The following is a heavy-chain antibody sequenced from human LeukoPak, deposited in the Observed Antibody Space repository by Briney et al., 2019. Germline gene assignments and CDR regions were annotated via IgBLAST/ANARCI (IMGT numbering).Heavy chain of an antibody. J-gene: IGHJ6*04. Sequence: SVKVSCKASGYTFTGYYLHWVRQAPGQGLEWMGVFIPILGTANSTQKFHDRLTITADISTNTAYMELSSLRSEDTAVYFCAAIPVFAVVLHQEPVWGKGTTVTVSS. V-gene: IGHV1-69*10. D-gene: IGHD3-3*01. CDR1: GYTFTGYY. CDR2: FIPILGTA. CDR3: AAIPVFAVVLHQEPV.